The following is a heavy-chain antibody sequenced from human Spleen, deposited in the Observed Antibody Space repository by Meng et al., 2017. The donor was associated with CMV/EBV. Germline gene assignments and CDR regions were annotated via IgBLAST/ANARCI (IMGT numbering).Heavy chain of an antibody. CDR2: IRSKAYGGTT. J-gene: IGHJ4*02. CDR1: GFTFGDYA. D-gene: IGHD1-26*01. CDR3: TRGLGGSSYDWEGFDY. Sequence: GESLKISCIASGFTFGDYAMSWVRQAPGKGLEWVGYIRSKAYGGTTEYAASVKGRFTISRDDSKSIAYLQMNSLKTEDTAVYYCTRGLGGSSYDWEGFDYWGQGTLVTVSS. V-gene: IGHV3-49*04.